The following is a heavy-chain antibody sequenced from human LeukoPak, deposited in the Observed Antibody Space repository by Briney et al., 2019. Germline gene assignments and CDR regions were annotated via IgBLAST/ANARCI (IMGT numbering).Heavy chain of an antibody. CDR3: ARFSIGSPVVTPVDFDY. J-gene: IGHJ4*02. D-gene: IGHD4-23*01. CDR1: GYTFTGYY. Sequence: ASVKVSCKASGYTFTGYYMHWVRQAPGQGLEWMGWINPNSGGTNYAQKFQGRVTMTRDTSISTAYMELSRLRSDDTAVYYCARFSIGSPVVTPVDFDYWGQGTLVTVSS. V-gene: IGHV1-2*02. CDR2: INPNSGGT.